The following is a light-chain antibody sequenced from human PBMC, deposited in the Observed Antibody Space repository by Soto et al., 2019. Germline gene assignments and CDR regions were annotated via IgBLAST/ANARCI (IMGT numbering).Light chain of an antibody. CDR2: GAS. CDR1: QSVSSK. Sequence: EIVLTQSPGTLSLFPDGGYTLSCRASQSVSSKLAWYQQKPGQAPRLLIYGASTRATGIPARFSGSGSGTDFTLTISRLEPEDFAVYYCQQYGSSPPITFGQGTRLEIK. CDR3: QQYGSSPPIT. V-gene: IGKV3-20*01. J-gene: IGKJ5*01.